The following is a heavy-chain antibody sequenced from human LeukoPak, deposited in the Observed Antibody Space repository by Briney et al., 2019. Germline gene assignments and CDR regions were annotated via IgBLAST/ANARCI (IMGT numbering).Heavy chain of an antibody. J-gene: IGHJ4*02. V-gene: IGHV3-11*04. Sequence: GGSLRLSCTASGFTFGDCAMSWVCQAPGEGLGWVSFISSSGSATSYADSVKGRFTISTVDAKNTLYLQMNSLVAEATPVYYRARDKSSGWHNFDSCGQRTL. D-gene: IGHD6-19*01. CDR1: GFTFGDCA. CDR2: ISSSGSAT. CDR3: ARDKSSGWHNFDS.